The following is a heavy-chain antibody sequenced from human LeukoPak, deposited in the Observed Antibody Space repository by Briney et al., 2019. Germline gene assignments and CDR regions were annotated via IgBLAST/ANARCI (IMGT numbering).Heavy chain of an antibody. D-gene: IGHD3-10*01. CDR1: GGSISSYY. CDR3: AREAVHYGSGSHDY. V-gene: IGHV4-4*07. CDR2: MHSSGST. J-gene: IGHJ4*02. Sequence: PSETLSLTCTVSGGSISSYYWSWIRQPGGKGLEWIGRMHSSGSTNYNPSIKSRVTMSLDTSKNQFSLKVDSVTAADTAMYYCAREAVHYGSGSHDYWGQGTLVAVSS.